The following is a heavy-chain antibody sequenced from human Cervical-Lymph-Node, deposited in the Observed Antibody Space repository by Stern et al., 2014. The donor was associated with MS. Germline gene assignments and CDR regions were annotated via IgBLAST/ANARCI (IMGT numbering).Heavy chain of an antibody. CDR2: IYLDYEK. J-gene: IGHJ4*02. V-gene: IGHV2-5*02. CDR3: AHSRVKYCRGGTCYSSLFDY. CDR1: GFSVATAGVG. D-gene: IGHD2-15*01. Sequence: QVTLRESGPTLVKPTQTVTLTCTLSGFSVATAGVGVGWIRQPPGKALEWLGLIYLDYEKLYSPSLKNRLTIIKDTSKNQVVLTMTNVDPVDTATYYCAHSRVKYCRGGTCYSSLFDYWGQGTLVTVSS.